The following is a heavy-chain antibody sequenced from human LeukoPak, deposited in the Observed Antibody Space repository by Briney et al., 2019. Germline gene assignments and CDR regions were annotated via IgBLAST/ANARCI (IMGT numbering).Heavy chain of an antibody. D-gene: IGHD6-19*01. CDR2: IYHSGST. CDR1: GVSISSSNW. J-gene: IGHJ4*02. Sequence: PSGTLSLTCAVSGVSISSSNWWSGGRQPPGKALEGIGEIYHSGSTNYNPSLKSRVTISVDKSKNQFSLKLNCVTAADTAVYYCASVKAVAGTDYWGQGTLVTVSS. V-gene: IGHV4-4*02. CDR3: ASVKAVAGTDY.